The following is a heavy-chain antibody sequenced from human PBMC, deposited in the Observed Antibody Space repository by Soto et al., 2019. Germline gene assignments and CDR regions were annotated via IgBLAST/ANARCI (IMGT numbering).Heavy chain of an antibody. CDR1: GFTFSSYS. V-gene: IGHV3-21*01. D-gene: IGHD4-17*01. J-gene: IGHJ3*02. CDR2: ISSSSSYI. CDR3: ARERQSAVTNDDAFDI. Sequence: GGSLRLSCAASGFTFSSYSMNWVCQAPGKGLEWVSSISSSSSYIYYADSVKGRFTISRDNAKNSLYLQMNSLRAEDTAVYYCARERQSAVTNDDAFDIWGQGTMVTVSS.